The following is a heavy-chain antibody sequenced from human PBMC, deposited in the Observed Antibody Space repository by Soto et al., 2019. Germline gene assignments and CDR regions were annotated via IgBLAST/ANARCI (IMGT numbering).Heavy chain of an antibody. CDR1: GFTFSSFA. J-gene: IGHJ4*02. Sequence: QVQLVESGGGVVQPGRSLRLSCAASGFTFSSFAMYWVRQAPGKGLEWVAVISYDGSKKYYADSVRGRFTISRDNSKNTLYLQMNGLRTEDTAVYCCTRDMDYGDRAFGDYWGQGTLVTVSS. CDR3: TRDMDYGDRAFGDY. V-gene: IGHV3-30-3*01. CDR2: ISYDGSKK. D-gene: IGHD4-17*01.